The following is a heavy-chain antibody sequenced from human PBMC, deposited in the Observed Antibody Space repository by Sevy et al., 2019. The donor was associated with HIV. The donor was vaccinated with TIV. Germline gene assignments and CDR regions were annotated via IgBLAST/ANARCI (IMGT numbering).Heavy chain of an antibody. D-gene: IGHD2-15*01. V-gene: IGHV4-39*01. Sequence: SETLSLTCTVSGGSISSSSFYWGWIRQSPGKGMEWIGSIYYRGETYYNPSLKSRITMSVDTSKNQFSLKVTSVTAGDTAMYYCARRRSTHYHFDYWCRGTLVTVSS. J-gene: IGHJ4*02. CDR2: IYYRGET. CDR3: ARRRSTHYHFDY. CDR1: GGSISSSSFY.